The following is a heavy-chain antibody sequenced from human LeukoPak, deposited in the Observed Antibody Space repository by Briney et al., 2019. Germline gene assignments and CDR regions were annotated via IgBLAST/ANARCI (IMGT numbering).Heavy chain of an antibody. Sequence: GGSLRLSCAASGFTFSSYAMHWVRQAPGNGLEWVAVISYDGSNKYYADSVKGRFTISRDNSKNTLYLQMNSLRAEDTAVYYCASPVAGITRRSATAILIDYWGQGTLVTVSS. CDR1: GFTFSSYA. CDR3: ASPVAGITRRSATAILIDY. J-gene: IGHJ4*02. V-gene: IGHV3-30-3*01. D-gene: IGHD2-21*02. CDR2: ISYDGSNK.